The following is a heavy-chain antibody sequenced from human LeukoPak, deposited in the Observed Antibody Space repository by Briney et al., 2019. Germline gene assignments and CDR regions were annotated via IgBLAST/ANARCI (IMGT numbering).Heavy chain of an antibody. D-gene: IGHD6-6*01. Sequence: ASVKVSCKASGYTFTGYYMHWVRQAPGQGLEWMGWINPNGGVTNYAQKFQGRVTVTRDTPISTVYMELSSLRSDDTAVYYCARDSVRIFDFWGQGTLVTVSS. CDR3: ARDSVRIFDF. J-gene: IGHJ4*02. CDR1: GYTFTGYY. CDR2: INPNGGVT. V-gene: IGHV1-2*02.